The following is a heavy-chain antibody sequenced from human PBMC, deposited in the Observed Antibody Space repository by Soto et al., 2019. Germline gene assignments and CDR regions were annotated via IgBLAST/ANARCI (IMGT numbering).Heavy chain of an antibody. Sequence: QVQLVQSGAEVTKPGASVKVSCKASGYTFTNHYMHWVRQAPGQGLEWMGVINPRGGSTDYAQKFQGRVTMTRDTPTSTVYMEVSSLRSEDTAVFYCARGGNGYSLGPSVGFDYWRQGTLVNVSS. CDR3: ARGGNGYSLGPSVGFDY. V-gene: IGHV1-46*01. D-gene: IGHD4-4*01. CDR1: GYTFTNHY. CDR2: INPRGGST. J-gene: IGHJ4*02.